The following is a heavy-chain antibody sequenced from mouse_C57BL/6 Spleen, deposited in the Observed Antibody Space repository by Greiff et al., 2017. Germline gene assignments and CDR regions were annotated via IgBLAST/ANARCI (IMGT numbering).Heavy chain of an antibody. D-gene: IGHD1-1*01. CDR3: ARHGSSYEGYFDY. CDR1: GFTFSSYG. Sequence: VQLKESGGDLVKPGGSLKLSCAASGFTFSSYGMSWVRQTPDKRLEWVATISSGGSYTYYPDSVKGRFTISRDNAKNTLYLQMSSLKSEDTAMYYCARHGSSYEGYFDYWGQGTTLTVSS. J-gene: IGHJ2*01. CDR2: ISSGGSYT. V-gene: IGHV5-6*01.